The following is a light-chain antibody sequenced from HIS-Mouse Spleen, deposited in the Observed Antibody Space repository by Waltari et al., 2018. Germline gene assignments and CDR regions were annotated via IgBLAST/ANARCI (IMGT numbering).Light chain of an antibody. Sequence: QSALTQPASVSGSPGQSITISCTGTSRDVGSSTLVSWYQQHPGKAPKLMIYEGSKRPSGVSNRFSGSKSGNTASLTISGLQAEDEADYYCCSYAGSSTWVFGGGTKLTVL. J-gene: IGLJ3*02. CDR3: CSYAGSSTWV. V-gene: IGLV2-23*01. CDR1: SRDVGSSTL. CDR2: EGS.